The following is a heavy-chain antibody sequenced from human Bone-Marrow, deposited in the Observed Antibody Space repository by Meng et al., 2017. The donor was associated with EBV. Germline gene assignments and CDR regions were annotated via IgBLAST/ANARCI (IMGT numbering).Heavy chain of an antibody. CDR1: GFTFSSYW. J-gene: IGHJ4*02. CDR3: ARYYGALDY. V-gene: IGHV3-74*01. CDR2: SNSDGSST. Sequence: QLGGSGGGLVQPGGSLGLSCAASGFTFSSYWMHWVRQAPGKGLVWVSRSNSDGSSTTYADSVKGRFTISRDNAKNTLYLQMNSLRAEDTAVYYCARYYGALDYWGQGTLVTVSS. D-gene: IGHD4-17*01.